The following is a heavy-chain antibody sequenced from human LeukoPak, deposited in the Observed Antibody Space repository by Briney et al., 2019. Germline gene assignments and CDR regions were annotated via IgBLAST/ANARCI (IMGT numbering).Heavy chain of an antibody. Sequence: VASVTVSCKASGYTFTSYAMHWVRQAPGQRLEWMGWINAGNGNTKYSQEFQGRVTITRDTSASTAYMELSSLRSEDMAVYYCARGGSSSWFGPFDYWGQGTLVTVSS. CDR3: ARGGSSSWFGPFDY. V-gene: IGHV1-3*03. CDR2: INAGNGNT. CDR1: GYTFTSYA. D-gene: IGHD6-13*01. J-gene: IGHJ4*02.